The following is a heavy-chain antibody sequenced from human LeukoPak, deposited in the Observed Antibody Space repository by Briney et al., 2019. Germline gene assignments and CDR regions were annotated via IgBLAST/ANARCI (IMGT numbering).Heavy chain of an antibody. CDR1: GGTFSSYA. CDR3: ARSPSNYYYYYYMDV. J-gene: IGHJ6*03. CDR2: IIPIFGTA. Sequence: GSSVKVSCKASGGTFSSYAISWVRQAPGQGLEWMGGIIPIFGTANYAQKFQGRVTITTDESTSTAYMELSSLRSEDTAVYYCARSPSNYYYYYYMDVWGKGTTVTVSS. V-gene: IGHV1-69*05.